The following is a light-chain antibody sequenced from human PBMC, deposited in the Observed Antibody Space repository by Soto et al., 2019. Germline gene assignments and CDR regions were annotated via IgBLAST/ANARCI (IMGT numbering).Light chain of an antibody. Sequence: QAVVTQPPSVSEAPRQRVTISCSGSSSNIGNNAVNWYQQLPGKAPKLLIYYDDLLPSGVSVRFSGSKSGTSASLAISGLQSEDEADYYCAAWDDSLNGWVFGGGTKVTVL. CDR2: YDD. CDR1: SSNIGNNA. V-gene: IGLV1-36*01. J-gene: IGLJ3*02. CDR3: AAWDDSLNGWV.